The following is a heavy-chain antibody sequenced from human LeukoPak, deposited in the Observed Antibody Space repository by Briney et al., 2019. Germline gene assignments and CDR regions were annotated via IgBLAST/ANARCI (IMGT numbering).Heavy chain of an antibody. CDR2: ITSSGDTI. CDR3: ARWRSAFDY. D-gene: IGHD2-15*01. CDR1: GFTFSSYE. J-gene: IGHJ4*02. V-gene: IGHV3-48*03. Sequence: GGSLRLSCTASGFTFSSYEMNWVRQAPGMGLEWVSYITSSGDTIYYADSVKGRFTISRDNAKNSLYLQMNSLRAEDTAVYYCARWRSAFDYWGQGTLVTVSS.